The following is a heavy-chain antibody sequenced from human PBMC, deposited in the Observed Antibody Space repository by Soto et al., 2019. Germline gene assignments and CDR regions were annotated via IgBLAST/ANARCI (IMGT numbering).Heavy chain of an antibody. CDR2: INQDGSEK. CDR1: GVTVSSYR. V-gene: IGHV3-7*01. CDR3: ARGTYFDDSSGYFDY. J-gene: IGHJ4*02. Sequence: PGGSLRLSCAASGVTVSSYRMSWVRQAPGKGLVWVANINQDGSEKYYVDSVKGRFTISRDNAKNSLYVQMTSLRVEDTAVYYCARGTYFDDSSGYFDYWGQGT. D-gene: IGHD3-22*01.